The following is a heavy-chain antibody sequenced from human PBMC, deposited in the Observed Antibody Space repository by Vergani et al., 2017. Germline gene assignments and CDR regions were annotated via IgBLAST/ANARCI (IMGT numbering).Heavy chain of an antibody. D-gene: IGHD3-22*01. CDR3: ARPYDGRVDFWYFDL. Sequence: QVQLQESGPGLVKPSETLSLTCAVSGYSISSGYYWGWIRQSPGKGLEWIGSIYLSGSPYYNPSLKSRVPISADTSKNQLSLKLNSVTAADTAVYYCARPYDGRVDFWYFDLWSRGTLVTVSS. J-gene: IGHJ2*01. V-gene: IGHV4-38-2*01. CDR2: IYLSGSP. CDR1: GYSISSGYY.